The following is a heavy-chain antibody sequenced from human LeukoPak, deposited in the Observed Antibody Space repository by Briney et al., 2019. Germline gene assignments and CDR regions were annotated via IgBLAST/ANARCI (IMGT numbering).Heavy chain of an antibody. CDR1: GGSISSYY. D-gene: IGHD3-22*01. CDR2: IYYSGST. J-gene: IGHJ3*02. V-gene: IGHV4-59*01. CDR3: AKTRSGITMIVVTAFDI. Sequence: KPSETLSLTCTVSGGSISSYYWSWIRQPPGKGLEWIGYIYYSGSTNYNPSLKSRVTISVDTSKNQLSLKLSSVTAADTAVYYCAKTRSGITMIVVTAFDIWGQGTMVTVSS.